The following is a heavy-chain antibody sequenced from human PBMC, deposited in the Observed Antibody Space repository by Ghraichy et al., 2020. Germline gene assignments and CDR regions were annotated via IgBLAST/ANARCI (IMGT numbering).Heavy chain of an antibody. V-gene: IGHV4-38-2*01. J-gene: IGHJ4*02. D-gene: IGHD3-3*01. Sequence: SETLSLTCAVSGYSISSGYYWAWIRQPPGKGLEWIGTIFHIGSTYYSPSLKSRVTISVDTSKNQFSLRLNSVTAADTAVYYCVRAQDNWSAYDHYYFDQWGQGTLVPVSS. CDR2: IFHIGST. CDR1: GYSISSGYY. CDR3: VRAQDNWSAYDHYYFDQ.